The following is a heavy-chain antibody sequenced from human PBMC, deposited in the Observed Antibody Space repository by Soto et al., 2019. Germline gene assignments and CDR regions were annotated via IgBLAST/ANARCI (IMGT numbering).Heavy chain of an antibody. J-gene: IGHJ4*02. CDR3: ARSQRGRTAFTFDY. CDR2: IYYSGTT. Sequence: QVQLQESGPGLVKPSETLSLTCAXSXDSVSNDXXXXXXXXXXXXXGLEWIGYIYYSGTTNYNSYLKSRLSLSVDMSKNQFSLKLASVTAADTAVYFCARSQRGRTAFTFDYWGQGALVTVSS. CDR1: XDSVSNDXXX. V-gene: IGHV4-61*01. D-gene: IGHD3-16*01.